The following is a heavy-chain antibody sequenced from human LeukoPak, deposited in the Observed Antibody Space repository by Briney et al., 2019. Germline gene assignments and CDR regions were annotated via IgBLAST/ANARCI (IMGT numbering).Heavy chain of an antibody. V-gene: IGHV3-30-3*02. CDR3: AKRGYCSSTSCYGVDY. Sequence: GGSLRLSCAASGFTFSSYAMHWVRQAPGKGLEWVAVISYDGSNKYYADSVKGRFTISRDNSKNTLYLQMNSLRAEDTAVYYCAKRGYCSSTSCYGVDYWGQGTLVTVSS. D-gene: IGHD2-2*01. J-gene: IGHJ4*02. CDR1: GFTFSSYA. CDR2: ISYDGSNK.